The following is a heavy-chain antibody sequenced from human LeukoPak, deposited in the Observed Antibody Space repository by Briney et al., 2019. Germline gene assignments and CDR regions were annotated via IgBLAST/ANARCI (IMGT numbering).Heavy chain of an antibody. D-gene: IGHD3-9*01. J-gene: IGHJ4*02. CDR3: ARDLTLSSGHWFDY. CDR2: INPNSGGT. Sequence: GASVNVSCRASGYIFIDYYMHWVRQAPGQGLEWMGWINPNSGGTNYAQKFQGRVTMTRDTSISTAYMELSRLRSDDTAVYYCARDLTLSSGHWFDYWGQGTLVTVSS. V-gene: IGHV1-2*02. CDR1: GYIFIDYY.